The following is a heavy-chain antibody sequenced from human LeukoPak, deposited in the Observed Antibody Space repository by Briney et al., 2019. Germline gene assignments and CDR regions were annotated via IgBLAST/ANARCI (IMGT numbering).Heavy chain of an antibody. D-gene: IGHD3-10*01. V-gene: IGHV4-30-2*01. CDR2: IYHSGST. CDR3: ARETMVRTGDYFDY. CDR1: GGSISSGGYY. J-gene: IGHJ4*02. Sequence: SQTLSFTCTVSGGSISSGGYYWSWIRQPPGKGLEWIRYIYHSGSTYYNPSLKSRVTISVDRSKNQFSLKLSSVTAADTAVYYCARETMVRTGDYFDYWGQGTLVTVSS.